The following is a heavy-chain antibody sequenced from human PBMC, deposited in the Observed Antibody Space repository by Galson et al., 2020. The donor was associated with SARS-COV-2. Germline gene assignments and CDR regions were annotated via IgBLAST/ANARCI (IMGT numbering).Heavy chain of an antibody. CDR3: ARLDAYGPGY. D-gene: IGHD2-21*01. V-gene: IGHV3-48*03. Sequence: GESLKISCAASGFTFSNYEMNWVRQAPGKGLEWVSYISSSGRTIHYADSVKGRFTISRDNAKSSQSLQMNSLRAEDTAVYYCARLDAYGPGYWSQGTLVTVSS. CDR2: ISSSGRTI. CDR1: GFTFSNYE. J-gene: IGHJ4*02.